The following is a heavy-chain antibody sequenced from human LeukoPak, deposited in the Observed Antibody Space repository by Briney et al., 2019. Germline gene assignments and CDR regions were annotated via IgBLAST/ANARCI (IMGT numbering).Heavy chain of an antibody. J-gene: IGHJ4*02. CDR1: GGSISSYY. CDR2: IYTSGST. D-gene: IGHD3-22*01. Sequence: PSETLSLTCTVSGGSISSYYWSWIRQPAGKGLEWIGRIYTSGSTNYNPSPKSRVTMSVDTSKNQFSLKLSSVTAADTAVYYCARDYYDSSGYYSLDYWGQGTLVTVSS. V-gene: IGHV4-4*07. CDR3: ARDYYDSSGYYSLDY.